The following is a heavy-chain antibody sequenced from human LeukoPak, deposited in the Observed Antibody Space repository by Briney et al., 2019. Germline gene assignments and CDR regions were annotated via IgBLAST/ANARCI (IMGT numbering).Heavy chain of an antibody. CDR3: ARDLGWSAGDSTIVVVPRGAFDI. J-gene: IGHJ3*02. D-gene: IGHD3-22*01. CDR2: IYYIGST. CDR1: GCSLSSYY. Sequence: SETLSLTCTVSGCSLSSYYWSWLRPPPGKGLEWIGYIYYIGSTNYNSSLKSRVTISVDTSKHQFSLKLSSVTAADTAVYYCARDLGWSAGDSTIVVVPRGAFDIWGQGTMVTVST. V-gene: IGHV4-59*01.